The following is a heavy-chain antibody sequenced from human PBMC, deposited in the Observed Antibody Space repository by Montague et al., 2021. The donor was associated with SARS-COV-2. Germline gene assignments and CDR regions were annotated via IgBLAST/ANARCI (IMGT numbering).Heavy chain of an antibody. D-gene: IGHD3-16*02. Sequence: SLRLSCAASGFTFSSYAMHWVRQAPGKGLEWVAVISYDGSNKYYXDSVRGRFTISRGNSKNTLYLQMNSLRAEDTAVYYCARDNYDYVWGSYRYIYWGQGTLVTVSS. CDR1: GFTFSSYA. V-gene: IGHV3-30*04. CDR2: ISYDGSNK. J-gene: IGHJ4*02. CDR3: ARDNYDYVWGSYRYIY.